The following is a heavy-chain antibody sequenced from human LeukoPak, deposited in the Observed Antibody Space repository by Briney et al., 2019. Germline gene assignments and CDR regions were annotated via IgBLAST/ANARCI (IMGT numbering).Heavy chain of an antibody. CDR1: GFTFSSYS. CDR2: ISSSSSYI. Sequence: PGGSLRLFCAASGFTFSSYSMNWVRQAPGKGLEWVSSISSSSSYIYYADSVKGRFTISRDNAKNSLYLQMNSLRAEDTAMYYCARDRGDDYKYMDVWGQGTTVTVSS. V-gene: IGHV3-21*01. J-gene: IGHJ6*02. CDR3: ARDRGDDYKYMDV. D-gene: IGHD5-24*01.